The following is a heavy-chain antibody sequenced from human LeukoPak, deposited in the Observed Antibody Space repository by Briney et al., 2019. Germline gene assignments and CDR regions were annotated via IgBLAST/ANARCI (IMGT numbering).Heavy chain of an antibody. Sequence: GGSLRLSCAASEFTFSNYAMNWVRQAPGKGLGWVSGISGGGGSTYYADSVKGRFTISRDNSKNTLYLQMDRLRAEDTALYYCAKGSGINHYHWIDPGGRGTLVIVSS. CDR3: AKGSGINHYHWIDP. D-gene: IGHD1-14*01. CDR2: ISGGGGST. CDR1: EFTFSNYA. V-gene: IGHV3-23*01. J-gene: IGHJ5*02.